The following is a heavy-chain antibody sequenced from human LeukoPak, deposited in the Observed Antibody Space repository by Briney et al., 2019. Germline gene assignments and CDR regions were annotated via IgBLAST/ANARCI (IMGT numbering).Heavy chain of an antibody. D-gene: IGHD3-3*01. J-gene: IGHJ6*02. V-gene: IGHV1-3*01. Sequence: GGSLRLSCAASGFTFSSYAMHWVRQAPGQRLEWMGWINAGNGNTKYSQKFQGRVTITRDTSASTAYMELSSLRSEDTAVYYCARGDPWSGPYYYYGMDVWGQGTTVTVSS. CDR2: INAGNGNT. CDR3: ARGDPWSGPYYYYGMDV. CDR1: GFTFSSYA.